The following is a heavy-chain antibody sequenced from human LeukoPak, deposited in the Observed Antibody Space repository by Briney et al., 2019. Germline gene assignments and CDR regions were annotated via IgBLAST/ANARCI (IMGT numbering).Heavy chain of an antibody. CDR2: IRSDGSNK. J-gene: IGHJ4*02. V-gene: IGHV3-30*02. D-gene: IGHD6-19*01. CDR3: ARVLDSAWGELGY. Sequence: GGSLRLSCAGSGFSFSSYGMHWVRQAPGKGLEWMAFIRSDGSNKYYADSVNGRFTISRDNSKNTLYLQMNSLRAEDTAVYYCARVLDSAWGELGYWGQGTLVTVSP. CDR1: GFSFSSYG.